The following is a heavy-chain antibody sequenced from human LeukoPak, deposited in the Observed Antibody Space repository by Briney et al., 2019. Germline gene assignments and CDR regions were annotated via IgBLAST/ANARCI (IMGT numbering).Heavy chain of an antibody. CDR1: GFTFNNYA. J-gene: IGHJ6*03. CDR2: ISNSDDST. CDR3: AKEGFYCSGGSCYSFYYYMDV. Sequence: PGGSLRLSCAASGFTFNNYAMSWVRQAPGKGLEWVSTISNSDDSTYYADSVKGRFTISRDNSKNTLYLQMNSLRAEDTAVYYCAKEGFYCSGGSCYSFYYYMDVWGKGTTVTVSS. D-gene: IGHD2-15*01. V-gene: IGHV3-23*01.